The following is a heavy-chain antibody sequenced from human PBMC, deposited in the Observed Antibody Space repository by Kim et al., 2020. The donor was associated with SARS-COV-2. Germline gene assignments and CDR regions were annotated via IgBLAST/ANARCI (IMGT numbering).Heavy chain of an antibody. D-gene: IGHD2-15*01. CDR1: GYSFTTYA. CDR3: ARDVRSGDLIDY. J-gene: IGHJ4*02. Sequence: ASVKVSCKASGYSFTTYAMNWVRQAPGQGLEWMGWINTNTGTPMYAQGFTGRFVFSLDTFVSTAYLQISSLKAEDTAVYYCARDVRSGDLIDYWGQGTL. V-gene: IGHV7-4-1*02. CDR2: INTNTGTP.